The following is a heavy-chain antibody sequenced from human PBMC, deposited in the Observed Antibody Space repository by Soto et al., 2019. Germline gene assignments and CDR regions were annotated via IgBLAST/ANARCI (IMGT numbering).Heavy chain of an antibody. Sequence: QVPLVQSGAEVKKPGASVKVSCKASGYTFTSYGISWVRQAPGQGLEWMGWISADNGNTNYAQKLQGRVSMTTDTSTSTANMEQRSQRSDDTAVYYCARRVSGDYYYYGMDVWGQGTTVTVSS. V-gene: IGHV1-18*01. J-gene: IGHJ6*02. CDR2: ISADNGNT. D-gene: IGHD6-6*01. CDR1: GYTFTSYG. CDR3: ARRVSGDYYYYGMDV.